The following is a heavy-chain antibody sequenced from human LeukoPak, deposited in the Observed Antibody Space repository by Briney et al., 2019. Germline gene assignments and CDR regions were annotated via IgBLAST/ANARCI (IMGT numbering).Heavy chain of an antibody. Sequence: SGESLKISCEGSGYSFTSYWIGWVRQMPGKGLEWMGIIYPGDSDTRYSPSFQGQVTISADKPISAAYLQWSSLKASDTAMYYCARHLEDGSGSLDYWGQGTLVTVSS. J-gene: IGHJ4*02. CDR2: IYPGDSDT. V-gene: IGHV5-51*01. CDR1: GYSFTSYW. CDR3: ARHLEDGSGSLDY. D-gene: IGHD3-10*01.